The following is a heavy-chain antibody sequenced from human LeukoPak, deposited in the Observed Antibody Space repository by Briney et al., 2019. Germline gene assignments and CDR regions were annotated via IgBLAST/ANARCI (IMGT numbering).Heavy chain of an antibody. Sequence: SSETLSLTCTVSGGSISSNNYYWGWIRHPPGKGLEWVGYIYYSGSTNYNPSLKSRVNISVDTSKNQFSLKLSSVTAADTAVYYCAGIAARHKEYYYYYYMDVWGKGTTVTVSS. CDR2: IYYSGST. CDR1: GGSISSNNYY. V-gene: IGHV4-61*05. CDR3: AGIAARHKEYYYYYYMDV. J-gene: IGHJ6*03. D-gene: IGHD6-6*01.